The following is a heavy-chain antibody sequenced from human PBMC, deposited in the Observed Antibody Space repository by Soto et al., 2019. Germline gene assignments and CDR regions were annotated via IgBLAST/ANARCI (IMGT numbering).Heavy chain of an antibody. D-gene: IGHD1-26*01. CDR3: AREKWEPTHYYGMDV. CDR2: INHSGST. V-gene: IGHV4-34*01. CDR1: GGSFSGYY. Sequence: SETLSLTCAVYGGSFSGYYWSWIRQPPGKGLEWIGEINHSGSTNYNPSLKSRVTISVDTSKNQFSLKLSSVTAADTAVYYCAREKWEPTHYYGMDVWGQGTTVTVSS. J-gene: IGHJ6*02.